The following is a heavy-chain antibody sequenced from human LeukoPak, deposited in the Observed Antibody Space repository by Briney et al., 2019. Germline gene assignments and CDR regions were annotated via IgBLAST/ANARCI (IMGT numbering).Heavy chain of an antibody. J-gene: IGHJ4*02. CDR3: AGLVGRYSSGLYYYYFDY. Sequence: PSETLSLTCTVSGGSINSLDLWSWVRQPPGKGLEWIGEMYLSGTTHSNPSVKSRVTISIDKSKNQFFLNLSSVTAADTAVYYCAGLVGRYSSGLYYYYFDYWGQGTLVTVSS. CDR2: MYLSGTT. V-gene: IGHV4-4*02. D-gene: IGHD3-22*01. CDR1: GGSINSLDL.